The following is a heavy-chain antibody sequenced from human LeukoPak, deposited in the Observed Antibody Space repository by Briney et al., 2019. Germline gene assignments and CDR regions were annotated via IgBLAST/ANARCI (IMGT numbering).Heavy chain of an antibody. J-gene: IGHJ6*03. CDR2: IIPVLGIT. CDR3: ASMTADYYYYHMDV. V-gene: IGHV1-69*04. Sequence: SVTVSCKASGGTFSSYAINWVRQAPGQGLEWMGRIIPVLGITNYAQKFQGRVTITAAKSTSTVYMELSSLRSEDTAVYYCASMTADYYYYHMDVWGKGTTVTVSS. CDR1: GGTFSSYA. D-gene: IGHD3-16*01.